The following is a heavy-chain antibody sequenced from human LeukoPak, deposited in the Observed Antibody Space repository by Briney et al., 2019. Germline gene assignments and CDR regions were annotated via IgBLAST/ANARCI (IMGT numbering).Heavy chain of an antibody. CDR1: GFTFSSYS. J-gene: IGHJ4*02. D-gene: IGHD6-6*01. Sequence: GGSLRLSCAASGFTFSSYSMNWVRQAPGKGLKWVSSISSSSSYIYYADSVKGRFTISRDNAKNSLYLQMNSLRAEDTAVYYCARGYSSSSPGDYWGQGTLVTVSS. CDR3: ARGYSSSSPGDY. V-gene: IGHV3-21*01. CDR2: ISSSSSYI.